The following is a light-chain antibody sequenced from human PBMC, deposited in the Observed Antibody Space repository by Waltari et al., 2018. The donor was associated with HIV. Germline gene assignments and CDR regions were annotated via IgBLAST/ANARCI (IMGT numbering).Light chain of an antibody. J-gene: IGLJ3*02. CDR3: QVWDSTSDWV. Sequence: SYVLTQPPSVSVAPGQTASITCGGDNLGTKSVHWYQQKSGQAPVLVVSDNNDRPSGIPERFSGSNSGNTATLTLNRVEAGDEADYYCQVWDSTSDWVFGGGSKLTVL. V-gene: IGLV3-21*02. CDR2: DNN. CDR1: NLGTKS.